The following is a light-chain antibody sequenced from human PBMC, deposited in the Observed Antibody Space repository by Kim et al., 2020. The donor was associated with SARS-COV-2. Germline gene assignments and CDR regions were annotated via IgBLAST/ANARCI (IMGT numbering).Light chain of an antibody. CDR2: EDN. J-gene: IGLJ3*02. CDR3: QSYDSSNHNWV. V-gene: IGLV6-57*02. CDR1: RVSSGRSY. Sequence: TVTMSCTDSRVSSGRSYLQWYQRRPGSAPTTVIYEDNQRPAGVPGRFSGSIDSSSDAASLTISGLKTEDEADYYCQSYDSSNHNWVFGGGTKLTVL.